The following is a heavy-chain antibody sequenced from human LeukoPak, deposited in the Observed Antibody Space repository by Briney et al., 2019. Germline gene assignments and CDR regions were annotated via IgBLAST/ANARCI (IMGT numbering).Heavy chain of an antibody. CDR2: IKSDGST. D-gene: IGHD3-22*01. Sequence: GGSLRLSCAASGFTFIRYWMHWVRQAPGKGLVWVSRIKSDGSTNYADSVKGRFTISRDNAKNTVSLQMNSLRAEDTGVYYCARAPAEIGGYYPEYFQHWGQGTLVTVSS. J-gene: IGHJ1*01. CDR3: ARAPAEIGGYYPEYFQH. CDR1: GFTFIRYW. V-gene: IGHV3-74*01.